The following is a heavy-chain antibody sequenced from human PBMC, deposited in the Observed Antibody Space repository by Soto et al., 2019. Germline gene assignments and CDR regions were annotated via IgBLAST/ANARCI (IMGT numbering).Heavy chain of an antibody. CDR2: INPGGSDT. D-gene: IGHD6-19*01. V-gene: IGHV5-51*01. CDR1: GYSFTSYW. J-gene: IGHJ5*02. CDR3: ARFLWDSSGRGWFDP. Sequence: ESLKISCKGSGYSFTSYWIGWVRQMPGKGLEWMGIINPGGSDTRYSPSFQGQVTISADKSISTAYLQWSSLKASDTAMYYCARFLWDSSGRGWFDPWGQGNLVTVYS.